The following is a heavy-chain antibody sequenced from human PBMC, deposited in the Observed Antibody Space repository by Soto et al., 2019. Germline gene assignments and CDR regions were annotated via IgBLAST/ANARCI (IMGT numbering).Heavy chain of an antibody. CDR2: ISVLNGYE. V-gene: IGHV1-18*01. J-gene: IGHJ5*01. D-gene: IGHD1-1*01. CDR1: GYSFHHSG. CDR3: SKNGTTWFAS. Sequence: GASVKVSCKTSGYSFHHSGISWVRQAPGKGLEWMGWISVLNGYEHYGQKFQGRVIMTADTFTSTAYMELRGLRSDDTAMYYCSKNGTTWFASWGQGTPVTVSS.